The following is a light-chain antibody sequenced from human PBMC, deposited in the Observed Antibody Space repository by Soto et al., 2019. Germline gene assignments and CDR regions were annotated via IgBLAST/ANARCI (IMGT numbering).Light chain of an antibody. Sequence: QSVLTQPPSASGTPGQRVTISCSGSSSNIGSNTVNWYQQITGTAPKLLIYNDNQRPSGVPDRFSGSKSGTSGSLAISGLQSEDEGDYYCSSFTNTYSYVFGTGTKLTVL. CDR3: SSFTNTYSYV. J-gene: IGLJ1*01. CDR1: SSNIGSNT. V-gene: IGLV1-44*01. CDR2: NDN.